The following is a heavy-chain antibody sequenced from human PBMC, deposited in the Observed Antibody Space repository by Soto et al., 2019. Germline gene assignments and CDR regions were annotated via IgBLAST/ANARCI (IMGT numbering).Heavy chain of an antibody. Sequence: GGSLRLSCAASGFTFSNCAMHWVRQAPGKGLEWVAVISYDGNNKYYADSVKGRFTISRDNSKNTLFLQMDSLRDEDTAVYHCAGDGGKKYYESGGPLPSGGQGTLVPVSS. V-gene: IGHV3-30-3*01. CDR3: AGDGGKKYYESGGPLPS. J-gene: IGHJ4*02. D-gene: IGHD3-22*01. CDR1: GFTFSNCA. CDR2: ISYDGNNK.